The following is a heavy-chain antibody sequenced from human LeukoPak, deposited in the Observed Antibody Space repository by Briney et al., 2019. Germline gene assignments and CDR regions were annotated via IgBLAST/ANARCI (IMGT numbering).Heavy chain of an antibody. CDR3: ARTYKSDWYYFDY. Sequence: PGGSLRLSCAASGFTFSTYTMHWVRQAPGKGLEGVAVISYDGSNTYYADSVKGRFTVSRDNSKNTLYLQMNSLRAEDTAVYYCARTYKSDWYYFDYWGQGTLVTVSS. V-gene: IGHV3-30-3*01. D-gene: IGHD3-9*01. CDR1: GFTFSTYT. J-gene: IGHJ4*02. CDR2: ISYDGSNT.